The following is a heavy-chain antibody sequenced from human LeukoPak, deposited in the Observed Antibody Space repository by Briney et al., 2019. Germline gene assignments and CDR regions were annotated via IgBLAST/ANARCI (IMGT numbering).Heavy chain of an antibody. CDR1: GFTFSSYA. J-gene: IGHJ4*02. Sequence: GGSLRLSCAASGFTFSSYAMHWVRQAPGKGLEWVAVISYDGSNKYYADSVKGRFTISRDNSKNTLYLQMNSLRAEDTAVYYCARDMTTVTSTPDYWGQGTLVTVSS. V-gene: IGHV3-30*04. D-gene: IGHD4-17*01. CDR2: ISYDGSNK. CDR3: ARDMTTVTSTPDY.